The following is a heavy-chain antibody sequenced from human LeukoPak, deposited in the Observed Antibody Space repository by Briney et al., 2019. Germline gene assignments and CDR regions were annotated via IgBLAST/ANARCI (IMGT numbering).Heavy chain of an antibody. J-gene: IGHJ4*02. V-gene: IGHV3-30-3*01. CDR2: ISYDGSNK. D-gene: IGHD5-18*01. Sequence: QPGGSLRLSCAASGFTFSSYAMHWVRQAPGKGLEWVAVISYDGSNKYYADSVKGRFTISRVNSKNTLYLQMNSLRAEATAVYYCARESGYSNYFDYWGQGTLVTVSS. CDR1: GFTFSSYA. CDR3: ARESGYSNYFDY.